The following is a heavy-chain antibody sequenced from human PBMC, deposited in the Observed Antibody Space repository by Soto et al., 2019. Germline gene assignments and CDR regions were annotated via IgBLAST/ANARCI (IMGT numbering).Heavy chain of an antibody. Sequence: PSETLSLTCTVSGGSIRSYYWSWIRQPPGKGLEWIGYVYYSGSTKYNPSLKSRVTISVDSSKNQFSLKLDSVTAADTAVYYCARTPPYYYDTIGYPYYFDNWGQGTLVTVSS. CDR2: VYYSGST. D-gene: IGHD3-22*01. V-gene: IGHV4-59*08. CDR3: ARTPPYYYDTIGYPYYFDN. J-gene: IGHJ4*02. CDR1: GGSIRSYY.